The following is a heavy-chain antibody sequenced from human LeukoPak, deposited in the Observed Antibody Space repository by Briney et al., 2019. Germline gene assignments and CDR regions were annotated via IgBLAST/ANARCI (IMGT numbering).Heavy chain of an antibody. J-gene: IGHJ3*02. CDR1: GGTFTSYA. CDR2: IIPIFGTA. Sequence: SVKVSCKASGGTFTSYAISWVRQAPGQGLEWMGGIIPIFGTANYAQKFQGRVTITTDESTSTAYMELSSLRSEDTAVYYCARGREDYYDSSGYFYDAFDIWGQGTMVTVSS. D-gene: IGHD3-22*01. CDR3: ARGREDYYDSSGYFYDAFDI. V-gene: IGHV1-69*05.